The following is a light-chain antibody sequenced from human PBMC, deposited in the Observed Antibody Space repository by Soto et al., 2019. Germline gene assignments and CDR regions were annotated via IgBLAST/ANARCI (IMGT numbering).Light chain of an antibody. V-gene: IGLV2-11*01. Sequence: QSVLTQPRSVSGSPGQSVTISCIGSSSDVGGYNYVSWYQRHPGKAPKLLIHDVNRRPSGVPDRFSGSKSGNTASLTISGLQSEDEADYYCCSYAGMYSWVFGGGTKLTVL. CDR2: DVN. CDR3: CSYAGMYSWV. CDR1: SSDVGGYNY. J-gene: IGLJ3*02.